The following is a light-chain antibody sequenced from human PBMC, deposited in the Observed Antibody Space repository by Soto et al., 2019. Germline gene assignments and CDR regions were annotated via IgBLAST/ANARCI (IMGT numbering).Light chain of an antibody. CDR3: QQYNSYLWT. CDR1: QSISSC. J-gene: IGKJ1*01. CDR2: DAS. Sequence: DIQMTQSPSTLSASVGDRVTITCRASQSISSCLAWYQQKPGKAPKLLIYDASSLESGIPSRFSGSGSWTEFPLTISSLQPDDFATYYCQQYNSYLWTFGQGTKVEIK. V-gene: IGKV1-5*01.